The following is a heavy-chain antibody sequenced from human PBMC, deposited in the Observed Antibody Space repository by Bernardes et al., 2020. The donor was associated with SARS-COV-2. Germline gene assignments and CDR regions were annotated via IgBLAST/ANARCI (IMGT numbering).Heavy chain of an antibody. CDR3: ARDGVYSSSCLDY. CDR2: IYYSGST. Sequence: LSLPFPFSGGSISSSSYYWGWIRQPPGKGLEWIGSIYYSGSTYYNPSLKSRVTISVDTSKNQFSLKLSSVTAADTAVYYCARDGVYSSSCLDYWGQGTLVTVSS. D-gene: IGHD6-13*01. CDR1: GGSISSSSYY. V-gene: IGHV4-39*07. J-gene: IGHJ4*02.